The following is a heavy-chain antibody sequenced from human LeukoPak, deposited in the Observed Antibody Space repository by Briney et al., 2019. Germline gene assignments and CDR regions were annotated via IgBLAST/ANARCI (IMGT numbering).Heavy chain of an antibody. J-gene: IGHJ3*02. CDR3: AKSRSGYYQLAFDI. D-gene: IGHD3-22*01. CDR1: GFTFSSYG. V-gene: IGHV3-30*02. CDR2: IRYDGSNK. Sequence: GGSLGLSCAASGFTFSSYGMHWVHQAPGKGLEWVAFIRYDGSNKYYADSVKGRFTISRDNSKNTLYLQMNSLRAEDTAVYYCAKSRSGYYQLAFDIWGQGTMVTVSS.